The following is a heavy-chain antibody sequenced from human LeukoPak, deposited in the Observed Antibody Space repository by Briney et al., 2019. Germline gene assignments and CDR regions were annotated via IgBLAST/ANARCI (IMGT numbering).Heavy chain of an antibody. CDR3: ARDRGRGLLLLF. Sequence: ASVKVSCKASGYTFTGYYIHWVRQAPGQGLEWMGWINPNSGGTNYAQKFQGRVTMTRDTSISTTYMPLIRLRSDATAEYYCARDRGRGLLLLFWGQGTLVTVSS. CDR1: GYTFTGYY. D-gene: IGHD3-22*01. J-gene: IGHJ4*02. CDR2: INPNSGGT. V-gene: IGHV1-2*02.